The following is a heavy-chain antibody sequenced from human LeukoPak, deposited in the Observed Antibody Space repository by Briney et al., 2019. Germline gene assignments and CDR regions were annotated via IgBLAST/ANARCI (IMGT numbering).Heavy chain of an antibody. Sequence: PSETLSLTCTVSGGSISSYYWSWIRQPPGKGLEWIGYIYYSGSTNYNPSLKSRVTISVDTSKNQFSLKLSSVTAADAAVYYCARHDPAYDSSGYYFDYWGQGTLVTVSS. CDR1: GGSISSYY. CDR3: ARHDPAYDSSGYYFDY. J-gene: IGHJ4*02. V-gene: IGHV4-59*08. D-gene: IGHD3-22*01. CDR2: IYYSGST.